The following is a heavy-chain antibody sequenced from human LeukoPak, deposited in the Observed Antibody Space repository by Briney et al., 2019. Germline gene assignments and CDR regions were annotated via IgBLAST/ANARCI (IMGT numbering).Heavy chain of an antibody. CDR2: IYHSGST. Sequence: PSETLSLTCAVSGGSISSSNWWSWVRQPPGKGLEWIGEIYHSGSTNYNPSLKSRVTISVDKSKNQFSLKLSSVTAADTAVYYCARATAAAGTGLDYWGQGTLVTVSS. J-gene: IGHJ4*02. CDR1: GGSISSSNW. CDR3: ARATAAAGTGLDY. D-gene: IGHD6-13*01. V-gene: IGHV4-4*02.